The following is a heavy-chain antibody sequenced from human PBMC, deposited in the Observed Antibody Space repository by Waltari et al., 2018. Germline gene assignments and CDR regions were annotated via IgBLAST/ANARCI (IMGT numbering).Heavy chain of an antibody. J-gene: IGHJ4*02. Sequence: EVQLVESGGGLVQPGGSLRLSCAASGFTFRSYSMNWVLQAPGKGLEWVSYISSSSTIYYADSVKGRFTISRDNAKNSLYLQMNSLRAEDTAVYYCARVTIWGQGTLVTVSS. CDR3: ARVTI. D-gene: IGHD4-4*01. CDR1: GFTFRSYS. CDR2: ISSSSTI. V-gene: IGHV3-48*01.